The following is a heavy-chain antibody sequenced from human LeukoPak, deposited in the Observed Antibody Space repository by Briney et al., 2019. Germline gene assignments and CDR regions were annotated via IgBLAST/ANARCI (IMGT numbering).Heavy chain of an antibody. Sequence: GGSLRLSCAASGFTFTRYWMHWVRQVPGKGLVWVSRVNPDGSSVTYGDSVKGRFTSSRDNAKNTLYLQMHSLRAEDMAVYYCARGGSYGDYWGQGILVTASS. CDR3: ARGGSYGDY. J-gene: IGHJ4*02. D-gene: IGHD3-16*01. CDR2: VNPDGSSV. V-gene: IGHV3-74*01. CDR1: GFTFTRYW.